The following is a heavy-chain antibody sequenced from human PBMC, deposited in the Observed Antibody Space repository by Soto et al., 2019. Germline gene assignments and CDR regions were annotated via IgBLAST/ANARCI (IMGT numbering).Heavy chain of an antibody. D-gene: IGHD1-26*01. J-gene: IGHJ4*02. CDR2: ISSDVNYK. Sequence: QVQLVESGGGVVQPGRSLRLSCAASGFTFSSYALHWVRQAPGKGLDWVAVISSDVNYKYYADSVKGRFTISRDNSKNTLYLQMNSLRAEDTAVYYCARQKKRGVCLCDFWGQGTVVTVSS. V-gene: IGHV3-30-3*01. CDR1: GFTFSSYA. CDR3: ARQKKRGVCLCDF.